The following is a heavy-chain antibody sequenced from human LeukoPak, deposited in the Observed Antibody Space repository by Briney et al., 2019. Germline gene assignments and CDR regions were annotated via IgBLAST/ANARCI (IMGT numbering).Heavy chain of an antibody. Sequence: MPSETLSLTCTVSGGSISSSSYYRGWIRQPPGKGLEWIGSIYYSGSTYYNPSLKSRVTISVDTSKNQFSLKLSSVTAADTAVYYCAREVVVVPAAMSWVGGGYYYYYMDVWGKGTTVTVSS. CDR3: AREVVVVPAAMSWVGGGYYYYYMDV. D-gene: IGHD2-2*01. CDR2: IYYSGST. J-gene: IGHJ6*03. V-gene: IGHV4-39*07. CDR1: GGSISSSSYY.